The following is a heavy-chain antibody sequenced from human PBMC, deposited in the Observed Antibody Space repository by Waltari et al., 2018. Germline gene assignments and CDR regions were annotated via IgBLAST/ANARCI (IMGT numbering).Heavy chain of an antibody. CDR2: ISSSSSYR. Sequence: EVQLVESGGGLVKPGGSLRLSCAASGFTFSSYSMNWVRQAPGKGLEWVSSISSSSSYRYYADAVKGRFTISRDNAKNSRYLQMNSLRAEDTAVYYCARAPDIVVVVAATGASDYWGQGTLVTVSS. J-gene: IGHJ4*02. V-gene: IGHV3-21*01. D-gene: IGHD2-15*01. CDR1: GFTFSSYS. CDR3: ARAPDIVVVVAATGASDY.